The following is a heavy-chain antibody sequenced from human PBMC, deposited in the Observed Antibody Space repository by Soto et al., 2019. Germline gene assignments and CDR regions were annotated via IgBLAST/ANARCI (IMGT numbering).Heavy chain of an antibody. V-gene: IGHV3-21*06. J-gene: IGHJ6*02. CDR2: TSSGGDYI. Sequence: AGGSLRLSCAASGFTFSTYAMNWVRQAPGKGLEWVSSTSSGGDYIPYANPLKGRFTISRDNAKNSLYLRMSSLRDDDTAVYYCARVQNHRRGVDGMDIWGQGTTVTVSS. CDR1: GFTFSTYA. CDR3: ARVQNHRRGVDGMDI.